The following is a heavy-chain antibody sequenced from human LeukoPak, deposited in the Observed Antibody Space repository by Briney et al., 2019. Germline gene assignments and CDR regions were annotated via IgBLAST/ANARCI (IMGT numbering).Heavy chain of an antibody. J-gene: IGHJ3*02. CDR1: GFNFSSYA. CDR3: VKPYSSSWLDAFDI. V-gene: IGHV3-64D*06. Sequence: GGSLRLSCSASGFNFSSYAMHWIRQAPGKGLEYVSVISSNGGSIYYADSVKGRFTISRDNSKNTLYLQMSSLRAEDTAVYFCVKPYSSSWLDAFDIWGQGTMVTVSS. D-gene: IGHD6-13*01. CDR2: ISSNGGSI.